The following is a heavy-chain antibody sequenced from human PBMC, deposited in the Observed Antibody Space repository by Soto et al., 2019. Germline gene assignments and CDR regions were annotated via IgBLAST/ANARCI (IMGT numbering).Heavy chain of an antibody. Sequence: QVQLVQSGAEVKKPGASVKVSCKASGYTFTSYDINWVRQATGQGREWMGWMNPNSGNTGYAQKFQGRVNMTRNTSISTAYMELSSQRSEDTDVYYCARGRSLFYSSSCHRRDYWGQGTLVTVSS. CDR1: GYTFTSYD. CDR2: MNPNSGNT. J-gene: IGHJ4*02. V-gene: IGHV1-8*01. CDR3: ARGRSLFYSSSCHRRDY. D-gene: IGHD6-13*01.